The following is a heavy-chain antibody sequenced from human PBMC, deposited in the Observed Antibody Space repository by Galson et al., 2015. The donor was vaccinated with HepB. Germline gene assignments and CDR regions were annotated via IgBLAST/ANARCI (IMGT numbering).Heavy chain of an antibody. CDR1: RYTFTKFG. D-gene: IGHD5-24*01. V-gene: IGHV1-18*01. J-gene: IGHJ4*02. Sequence: VKVSCKAYRYTFTKFGISWVRQAPGQGLEWMGWINPSNGNTNYAQKFQGRVIMTTDTSTSTAYMELRSLRSDDTAVYYCARGGMATIGGPTFDYWGQGTLVTVSS. CDR2: INPSNGNT. CDR3: ARGGMATIGGPTFDY.